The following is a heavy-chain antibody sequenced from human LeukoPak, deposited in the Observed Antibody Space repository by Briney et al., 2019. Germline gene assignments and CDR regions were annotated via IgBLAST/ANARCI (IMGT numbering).Heavy chain of an antibody. J-gene: IGHJ6*02. CDR2: IIPVIGIT. Sequence: VASVKVSFKASGGTFSSYTISWVRQAPGQGLEWMGRIIPVIGITNYAQKFQGRVTITADKSTSTAYMELSSLRSGDTAVYYCAKADCSSTSCSMGGRYYYGLDVWGQGTTVTVSS. CDR3: AKADCSSTSCSMGGRYYYGLDV. D-gene: IGHD2-2*01. V-gene: IGHV1-69*10. CDR1: GGTFSSYT.